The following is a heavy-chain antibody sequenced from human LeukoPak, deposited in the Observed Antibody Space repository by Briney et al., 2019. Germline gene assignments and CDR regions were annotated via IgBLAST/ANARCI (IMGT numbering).Heavy chain of an antibody. CDR1: GFTFSSYA. V-gene: IGHV3-23*01. J-gene: IGHJ4*02. CDR3: AKEYYDILTGYVHYFDY. Sequence: GGSLRLSCAASGFTFSSYAMSWVRQAPGKGLEWVSAISGSGGSTYYADTVKGRFTISRDNSKNTLYLRMNSLRAEDTAVYYCAKEYYDILTGYVHYFDYWGQGTLVTVSS. D-gene: IGHD3-9*01. CDR2: ISGSGGST.